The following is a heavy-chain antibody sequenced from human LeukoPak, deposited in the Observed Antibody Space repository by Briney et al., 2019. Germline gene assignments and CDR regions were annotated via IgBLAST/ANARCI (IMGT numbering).Heavy chain of an antibody. J-gene: IGHJ3*02. V-gene: IGHV3-21*01. D-gene: IGHD1-26*01. CDR1: GFAFISYS. Sequence: GGSLRLSCAASGFAFISYSINWVRQAPGKGLEWVSSTGSGSDYIYYADSMKGRFSTSRDNAKNSLYLQMNSLRVEDTAVYYCARGHSGSYQRTDAFDIWGQGTMVTVSS. CDR3: ARGHSGSYQRTDAFDI. CDR2: TGSGSDYI.